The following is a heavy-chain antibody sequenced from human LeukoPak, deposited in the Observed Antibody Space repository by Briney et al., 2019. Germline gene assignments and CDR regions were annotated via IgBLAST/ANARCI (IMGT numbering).Heavy chain of an antibody. CDR3: AREMGATAPEAFDI. CDR1: GYTFTSYG. J-gene: IGHJ3*02. D-gene: IGHD1-26*01. CDR2: ISAYSGNT. V-gene: IGHV1-18*01. Sequence: ASVKVSCKASGYTFTSYGISWVRQAPGQGLEWMGWISAYSGNTNYAQKLQGRVTMTTDTSTSTAYMELRSLRSDDTAVYYCAREMGATAPEAFDIWGQGTMVTVSS.